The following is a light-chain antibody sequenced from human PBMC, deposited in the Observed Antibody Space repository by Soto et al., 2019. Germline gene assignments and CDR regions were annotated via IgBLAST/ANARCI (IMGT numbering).Light chain of an antibody. Sequence: EVVMTQSPAILSLSPGESATLSFRASQTVSITYLTWYQQKPGQAPRLLIYDASNRATGIPARFSGSGSGTDFTLTISSLEPEDFAVYYCQQRSNWPPITFGQGTRLE. CDR1: QTVSITY. CDR3: QQRSNWPPIT. V-gene: IGKV3-11*01. J-gene: IGKJ5*01. CDR2: DAS.